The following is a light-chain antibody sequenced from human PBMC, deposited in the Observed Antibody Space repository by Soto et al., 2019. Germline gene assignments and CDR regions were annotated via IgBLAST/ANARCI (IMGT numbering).Light chain of an antibody. CDR1: SSDVGGYNY. Sequence: QSALTQPASVSGSPGQSITISCTETSSDVGGYNYVSWYQQHPGKAPKLMIYDVSNRPSGVSNRFSGSKSGNTASLTISGLQAEDEADYYRSSYTSSTTPVFGGGTKLTVL. CDR2: DVS. V-gene: IGLV2-14*01. J-gene: IGLJ2*01. CDR3: SSYTSSTTPV.